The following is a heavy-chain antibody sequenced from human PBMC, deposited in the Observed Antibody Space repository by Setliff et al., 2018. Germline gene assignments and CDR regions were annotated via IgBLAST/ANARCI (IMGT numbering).Heavy chain of an antibody. D-gene: IGHD3-22*01. CDR1: GDSIKKSTYY. Sequence: SQTLSLTCTLSGDSIKKSTYYWGWIRQSPGKGLDWIGTVDHSGNTFYNPSLKSRVTISVDTSKNQFSLKLTSVTASDTAFYYCARRDSTGYYGYSFDFWGQGILVTVSS. J-gene: IGHJ4*02. V-gene: IGHV4-39*01. CDR3: ARRDSTGYYGYSFDF. CDR2: VDHSGNT.